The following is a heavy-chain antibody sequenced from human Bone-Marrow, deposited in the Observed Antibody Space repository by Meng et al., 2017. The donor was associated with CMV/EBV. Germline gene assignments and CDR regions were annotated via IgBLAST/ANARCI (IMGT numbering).Heavy chain of an antibody. J-gene: IGHJ2*01. D-gene: IGHD6-13*01. V-gene: IGHV3-7*01. CDR2: IKQDGSEK. Sequence: GESLKISCAASGFTFSSYWMSWVRQAPGKGLEWVANIKQDGSEKYYVDSVKGRFTISRDNAKNSLYLQMNSLRAEDTAVYYCARDSSRPYWYFDLWGRGTLVTVSS. CDR3: ARDSSRPYWYFDL. CDR1: GFTFSSYW.